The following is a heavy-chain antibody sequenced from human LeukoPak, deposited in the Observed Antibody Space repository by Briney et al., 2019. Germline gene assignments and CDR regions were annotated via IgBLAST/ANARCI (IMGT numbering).Heavy chain of an antibody. J-gene: IGHJ4*02. CDR2: IIPILGIA. CDR3: ARDKRGYSCGD. V-gene: IGHV1-69*04. D-gene: IGHD5-18*01. Sequence: SVKVSCKASGGTFSSYAISWVRQAPGQWLEWMGRIIPILGIANYAQKFQDRVTITADKSTSTAYMELSSLRSEDTAVYYCARDKRGYSCGDWGQGTLVTVSS. CDR1: GGTFSSYA.